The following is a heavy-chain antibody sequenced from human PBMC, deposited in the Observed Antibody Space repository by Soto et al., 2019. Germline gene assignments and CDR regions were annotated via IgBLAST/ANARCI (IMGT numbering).Heavy chain of an antibody. CDR1: GVTFRIYA. CDR3: AKEDYYESSGYYALGY. CDR2: ITAGGGST. D-gene: IGHD3-22*01. J-gene: IGHJ4*02. Sequence: GSLRLSCAAAGVTFRIYAMSWVRQTPGKGLEWVSTITAGGGSTYYADSVKGQFTISRDNSKNTLYLQMNSLRAEDTAVYYCAKEDYYESSGYYALGYWGQGTLVTVSS. V-gene: IGHV3-23*01.